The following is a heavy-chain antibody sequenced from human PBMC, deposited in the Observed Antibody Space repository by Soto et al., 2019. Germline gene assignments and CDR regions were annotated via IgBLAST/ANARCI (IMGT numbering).Heavy chain of an antibody. V-gene: IGHV3-7*01. J-gene: IGHJ5*02. D-gene: IGHD6-13*01. CDR1: GFTFSSYW. CDR3: AREIIAGLDP. CDR2: IKQDGSEK. Sequence: GGSLRLSCATSGFTFSSYWMSWVRQAPGKGLEWVADIKQDGSEKYYVDSVKGRFTISRDNAKNSLYLQMSSLRAEDTAVYYCAREIIAGLDPWGQGTLVTVSS.